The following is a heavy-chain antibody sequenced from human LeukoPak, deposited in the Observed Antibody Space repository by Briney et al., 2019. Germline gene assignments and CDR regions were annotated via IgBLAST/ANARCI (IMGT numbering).Heavy chain of an antibody. V-gene: IGHV1-69*04. J-gene: IGHJ6*02. CDR2: IIPILGIA. D-gene: IGHD5-24*01. CDR1: GGTFSSYA. CDR3: ARDEGDGYNVAYYGMDV. Sequence: SVKVSCKASGGTFSSYAISWVRQAPGQGLEWMGRIIPILGIANYAQKFQGRVTITADESTSTAYMELSSLRSEDTAVYYCARDEGDGYNVAYYGMDVWGQGTTVTVSS.